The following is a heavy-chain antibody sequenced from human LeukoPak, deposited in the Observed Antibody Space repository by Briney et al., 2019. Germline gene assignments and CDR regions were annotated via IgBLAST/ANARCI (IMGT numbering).Heavy chain of an antibody. Sequence: SETLSLTCTVSGGSISGYYWSWVRQPPGKGQELIGYIHYSGSTTYNPSLQSRLTISVDTSKNQFSLKLSSVTAADTAVYFCARLIASRPNYYGMDVWGRGTTVTVSS. D-gene: IGHD6-6*01. CDR2: IHYSGST. J-gene: IGHJ6*02. CDR1: GGSISGYY. CDR3: ARLIASRPNYYGMDV. V-gene: IGHV4-59*08.